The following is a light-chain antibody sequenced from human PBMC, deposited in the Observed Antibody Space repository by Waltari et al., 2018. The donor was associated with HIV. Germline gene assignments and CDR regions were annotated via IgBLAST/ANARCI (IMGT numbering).Light chain of an antibody. Sequence: DSQMTQSPSSWSAAVGERVTITCRASRSVGTSLPWYRQMAGGVLDLLIHTASDLRDGVPSRFSGSGYGTIFTLTIYSLQPEDVATYYCQQTSDFPRTFGQGTRVEI. CDR2: TAS. V-gene: IGKV1-39*01. J-gene: IGKJ1*01. CDR1: RSVGTS. CDR3: QQTSDFPRT.